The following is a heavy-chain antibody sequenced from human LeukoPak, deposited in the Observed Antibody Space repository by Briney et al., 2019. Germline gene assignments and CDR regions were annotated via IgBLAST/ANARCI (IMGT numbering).Heavy chain of an antibody. V-gene: IGHV1-2*04. D-gene: IGHD6-13*01. CDR3: ARDRSEQQPYGMDV. J-gene: IGHJ6*02. CDR1: GYTFTGYY. CDR2: INPNSGGT. Sequence: GASVKVSCKASGYTFTGYYMRWVRQAPGQGLEWMGWINPNSGGTNYAQKFQGWVTMTRDTSISTAYMELSRLRSDDTAVYYCARDRSEQQPYGMDVWGQGTTVTVSS.